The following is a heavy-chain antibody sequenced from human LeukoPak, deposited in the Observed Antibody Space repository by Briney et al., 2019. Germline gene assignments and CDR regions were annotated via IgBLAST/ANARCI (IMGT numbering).Heavy chain of an antibody. J-gene: IGHJ4*02. Sequence: GGALEISCQGSGYLFTSYWIGLVRPVPGKGLEGVGIIYPGDSDTRYSPSFQGQVTISADKSISTAYLQWSSLKASDTAMYYCARRVFGELFFDYWGQGTLVTVSS. V-gene: IGHV5-51*01. D-gene: IGHD3-10*02. CDR2: IYPGDSDT. CDR1: GYLFTSYW. CDR3: ARRVFGELFFDY.